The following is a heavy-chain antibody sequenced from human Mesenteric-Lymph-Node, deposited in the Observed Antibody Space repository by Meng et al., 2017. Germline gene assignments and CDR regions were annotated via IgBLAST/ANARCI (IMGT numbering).Heavy chain of an antibody. CDR2: VYYTGNT. Sequence: GSLRLSCTVPGGSFSSSLYSWGWLRQPPGKGLEWIGSVYYTGNTYYNPSLKIRVTISVDTSKNQFSLKLSSVTAADTAVYYCARGRRRWLQPKVQGLWSAPYDYWGQGTLVTVSS. CDR1: GGSFSSSLYS. J-gene: IGHJ4*02. V-gene: IGHV4-39*07. D-gene: IGHD5-24*01. CDR3: ARGRRRWLQPKVQGLWSAPYDY.